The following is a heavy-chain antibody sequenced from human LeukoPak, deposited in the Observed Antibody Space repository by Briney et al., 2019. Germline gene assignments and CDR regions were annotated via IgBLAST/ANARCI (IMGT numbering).Heavy chain of an antibody. Sequence: ASVKVSCTASGFMFSNYGIIWVRQAPGQGFEWLGWISGPNGDTYYTRRFQGRFTTTPDTSTNTAYMELRSLRSDDTAVYYCARRSSDDAFDIWGQGTMVTVSS. CDR1: GFMFSNYG. V-gene: IGHV1-18*04. CDR3: ARRSSDDAFDI. CDR2: ISGPNGDT. J-gene: IGHJ3*02.